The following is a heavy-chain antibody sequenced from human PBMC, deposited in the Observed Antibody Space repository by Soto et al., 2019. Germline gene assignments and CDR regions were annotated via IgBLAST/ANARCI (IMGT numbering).Heavy chain of an antibody. J-gene: IGHJ4*02. D-gene: IGHD4-17*01. CDR3: ARSPEATVTAFDN. CDR2: IYYSGST. CDR1: GGSISSGGYY. Sequence: QVQLQESGPGLVKPSQTLSLTCTVSGGSISSGGYYWSWIRQHPGKGLEWFGYIYYSGSTYYNPSLRSRGSISVDTSKKPFFLKLSSVPAADTAVYYCARSPEATVTAFDNWGQGTLVTVSS. V-gene: IGHV4-31*03.